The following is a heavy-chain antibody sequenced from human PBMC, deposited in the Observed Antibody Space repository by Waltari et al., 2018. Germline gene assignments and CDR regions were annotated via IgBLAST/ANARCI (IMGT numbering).Heavy chain of an antibody. CDR2: INVVGGLF. V-gene: IGHV3-74*01. D-gene: IGHD3-10*01. J-gene: IGHJ4*02. CDR1: GFSFGDYW. Sequence: EVQLVESGGGLVQPGGSLRLSCAASGFSFGDYWMHWVRQAPGKGLGGVSRINVVGGLFSYTDSVKGRFTISRDNAKNTVFLQLNSVRGEDTAVYYCARKGGRGYPYGPFYYDYWGQGTLVTVSS. CDR3: ARKGGRGYPYGPFYYDY.